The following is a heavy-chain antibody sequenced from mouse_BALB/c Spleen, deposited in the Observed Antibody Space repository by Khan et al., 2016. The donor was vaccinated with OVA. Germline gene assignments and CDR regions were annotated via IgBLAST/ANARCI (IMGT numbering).Heavy chain of an antibody. CDR2: INPSTGYT. CDR1: GYTFTSYW. J-gene: IGHJ3*01. CDR3: AKHGRSSAWLTY. V-gene: IGHV1-7*01. Sequence: VQLQESGAELAKPGASVKMSCKASGYTFTSYWMHWVKQRPGPGLEWIGYINPSTGYTEYNQRFKDKATLTAEKSSSTAYMQLSSLTSAESAVYYCAKHGRSSAWLTYWGQGTLVTVSA.